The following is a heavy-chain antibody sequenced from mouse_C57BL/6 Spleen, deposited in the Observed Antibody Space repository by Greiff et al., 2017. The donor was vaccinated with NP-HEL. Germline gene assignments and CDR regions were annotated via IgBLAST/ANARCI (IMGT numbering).Heavy chain of an antibody. CDR1: GFSFTSYG. CDR3: GGTAQATYAMDY. V-gene: IGHV2-5*01. Sequence: QVQLKESGPGLVQPSQSLSITCTVSGFSFTSYGVHWVRQSPGKGLEWLGVICRGGSTDYNAAFMSRLSITKDNSKSQVFFKMNSLQADDTAIYYCGGTAQATYAMDYWGQGTSVTVSS. J-gene: IGHJ4*01. CDR2: ICRGGST. D-gene: IGHD3-2*02.